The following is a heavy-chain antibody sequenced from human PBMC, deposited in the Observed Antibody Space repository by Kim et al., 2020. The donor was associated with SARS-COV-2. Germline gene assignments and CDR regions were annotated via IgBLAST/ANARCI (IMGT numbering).Heavy chain of an antibody. V-gene: IGHV4-39*01. J-gene: IGHJ4*01. D-gene: IGHD2-15*01. CDR3: ASPTDCSGGSCQGFDH. Sequence: SETLSLTCTVSGGSISSSSYYWGWIRQPPGKGLEWIGSIHYSGSTYYNPSLKSRVTISVDTSKNQFSLKLSSVTAADTAVYYCASPTDCSGGSCQGFDH. CDR1: GGSISSSSYY. CDR2: IHYSGST.